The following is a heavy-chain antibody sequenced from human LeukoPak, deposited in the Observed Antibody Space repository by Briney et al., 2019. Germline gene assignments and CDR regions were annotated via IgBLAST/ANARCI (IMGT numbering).Heavy chain of an antibody. CDR1: GFTFSSYG. Sequence: GGSLRLSCAASGFTFSSYGMHWVRQAPGKGLEWVSVISGGGGTTYYGDSVKGRFTISRDNSKNTLFLQMNSLRVEDTATYYCVKGATVTTRPNFDYWGQGTVVTVSS. CDR2: ISGGGGTT. V-gene: IGHV3-23*01. D-gene: IGHD4-17*01. CDR3: VKGATVTTRPNFDY. J-gene: IGHJ4*02.